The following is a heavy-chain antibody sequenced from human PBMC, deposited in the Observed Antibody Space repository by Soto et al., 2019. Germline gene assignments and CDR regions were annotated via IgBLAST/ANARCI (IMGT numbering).Heavy chain of an antibody. V-gene: IGHV3-23*01. CDR3: AKCRFSSSPAAAGSFDY. Sequence: PSETLRLSCAASGFTFSSYAMSWVRQAPGKGLEWVAAIGGTDGKTYYADSVKGRFTISRDNSENTLYLQMSRLRAEDTAVYFCAKCRFSSSPAAAGSFDYWGQGALVTVSS. D-gene: IGHD3-10*01. CDR1: GFTFSSYA. CDR2: IGGTDGKT. J-gene: IGHJ4*02.